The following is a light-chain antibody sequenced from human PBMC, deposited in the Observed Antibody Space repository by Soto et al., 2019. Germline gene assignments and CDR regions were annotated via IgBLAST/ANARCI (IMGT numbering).Light chain of an antibody. J-gene: IGKJ1*01. V-gene: IGKV1-39*01. CDR2: AAS. CDR1: QSISSY. Sequence: DIQMTQSPSSLSASVGDRVTITCRASQSISSYLNWYQQKPGKAPKLLIYAASTLQSGVPSRFSGSGSGTDFTLTISSLQPEDFATYYCHQSYSTRTLGHGTKVDIK. CDR3: HQSYSTRT.